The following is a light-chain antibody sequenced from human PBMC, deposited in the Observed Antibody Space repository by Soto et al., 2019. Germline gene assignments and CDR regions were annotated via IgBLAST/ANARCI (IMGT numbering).Light chain of an antibody. CDR1: QDIAAY. CDR2: AAS. V-gene: IGKV1D-12*01. CDR3: QQAYSFPIT. J-gene: IGKJ5*01. Sequence: DIQVTQSPSSVSASVGDRVSITCRASQDIAAYLAWYQHKPGRAPGLLIHAASSLQSGVPSRFSGSGSGADFTLTINSLQPEDFATYYCQQAYSFPITFGQGTRLEIK.